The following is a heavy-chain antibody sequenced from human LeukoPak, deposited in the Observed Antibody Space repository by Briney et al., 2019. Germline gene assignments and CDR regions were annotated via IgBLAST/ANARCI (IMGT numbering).Heavy chain of an antibody. Sequence: SETLALTCTVSGGFISSYYWSWIRQPPGKGREWIGYIYYSGSTNYNPSLKSRVTISVDTSKNQFSLKLSSVTAADTAVYYCAAYCSGGSCYSRVRANWFDPWGQGTLVTASS. CDR1: GGFISSYY. CDR2: IYYSGST. CDR3: AAYCSGGSCYSRVRANWFDP. V-gene: IGHV4-59*01. D-gene: IGHD2-15*01. J-gene: IGHJ5*02.